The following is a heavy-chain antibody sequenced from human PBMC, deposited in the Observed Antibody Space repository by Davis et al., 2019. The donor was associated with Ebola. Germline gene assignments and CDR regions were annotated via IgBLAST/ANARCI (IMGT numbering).Heavy chain of an antibody. CDR1: GFTFSSYW. CDR2: IKQDGSEK. J-gene: IGHJ4*02. CDR3: AREAAATGLLVGDPDFDY. V-gene: IGHV3-7*01. D-gene: IGHD2-15*01. Sequence: GGFLRLSCAASGFTFSSYWMSWVRQAPGKGLEWVANIKQDGSEKYYVDSVKGRFTISRDNAKNSLYLQMNSLIAEDTAVYYCAREAAATGLLVGDPDFDYWGQGTLVTVSS.